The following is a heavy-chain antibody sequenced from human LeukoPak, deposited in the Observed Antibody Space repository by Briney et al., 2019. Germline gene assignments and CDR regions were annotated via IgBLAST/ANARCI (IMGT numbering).Heavy chain of an antibody. CDR2: IRYDGSNK. CDR3: AKDVVSGYDLGWFDP. V-gene: IGHV3-30*02. J-gene: IGHJ5*02. CDR1: GFTFSGYG. Sequence: GGSLRLSCAASGFTFSGYGMHWVRQAPGKGLGWAAFIRYDGSNKYYADSVKGRFTISRDNSKNTLYLQMNSLRAEDTAVYYCAKDVVSGYDLGWFDPWGQGTLVTVSS. D-gene: IGHD5-12*01.